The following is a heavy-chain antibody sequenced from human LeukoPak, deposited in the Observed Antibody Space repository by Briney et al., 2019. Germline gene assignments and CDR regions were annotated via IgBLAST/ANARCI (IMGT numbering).Heavy chain of an antibody. Sequence: SETLSLTCTVSGGSISNGDYYWSWIRQPPGKGLEWIGYIYYSGRTYYNPSLKSRVTISLETSKNQISLKLTSVTAADTAVYYCARSKERYYYGSGVFDPWGQGTLVTVSS. CDR2: IYYSGRT. D-gene: IGHD3-10*01. CDR1: GGSISNGDYY. CDR3: ARSKERYYYGSGVFDP. V-gene: IGHV4-30-4*01. J-gene: IGHJ5*02.